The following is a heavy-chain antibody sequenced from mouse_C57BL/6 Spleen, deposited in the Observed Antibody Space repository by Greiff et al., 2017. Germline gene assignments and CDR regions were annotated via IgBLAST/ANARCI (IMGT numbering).Heavy chain of an antibody. Sequence: QVQLQQSGPELVKPGASVKLSYKASGYTFTSYDINWVKQRPGQGLEWIGWVYPRDGSTNYNEKFKGKATLTVDTSSSTAYMEVHSLTSDDSAVYFCAITRKGDFDVWGTGTTVTVS. CDR3: AITRKGDFDV. CDR2: VYPRDGST. V-gene: IGHV1-85*01. CDR1: GYTFTSYD. D-gene: IGHD1-1*01. J-gene: IGHJ1*03.